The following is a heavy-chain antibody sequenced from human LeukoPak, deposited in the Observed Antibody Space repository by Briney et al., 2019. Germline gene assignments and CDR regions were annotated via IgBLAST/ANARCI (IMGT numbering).Heavy chain of an antibody. D-gene: IGHD2-21*02. V-gene: IGHV1-18*01. J-gene: IGHJ4*02. Sequence: ASVKVSCKASGYTLTSYGISWVRQAPGQGLEWMGWISAYNGNTNYAQKLQGRVTMTTDTSTSTAYMELRSLRSDDTAVYYCARGGSYLYCGGDCYFSYWGQGTLVTVSS. CDR1: GYTLTSYG. CDR3: ARGGSYLYCGGDCYFSY. CDR2: ISAYNGNT.